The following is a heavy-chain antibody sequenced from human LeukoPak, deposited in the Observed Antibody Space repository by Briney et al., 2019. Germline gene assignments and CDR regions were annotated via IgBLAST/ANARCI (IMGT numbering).Heavy chain of an antibody. J-gene: IGHJ2*01. V-gene: IGHV3-30*18. CDR2: ISYDGSNK. CDR3: AKDLGGGSGCYDL. D-gene: IGHD6-19*01. CDR1: GFTFSSYG. Sequence: GRSLRLSCAASGFTFSSYGMHWVRQAPGKGLEWGAIISYDGSNKYYADSVQGRFTISRDNSKNPLYLQMNSMRAEDRAVYYCAKDLGGGSGCYDLWGRGTLVTVSS.